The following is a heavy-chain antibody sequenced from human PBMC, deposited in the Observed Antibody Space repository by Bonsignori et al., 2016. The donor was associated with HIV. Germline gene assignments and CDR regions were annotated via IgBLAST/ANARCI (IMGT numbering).Heavy chain of an antibody. CDR3: AREAGYCNTTSCSNWLDP. Sequence: QVHLVQSGAEVKKPGSSVKVSCKASGDIFNSDTIIWVRQAPGQGLEWMGGIIPLIAIPNYAQKFQDRVTLTADKSMSTAYMELSSLTSEDTAVYFCAREAGYCNTTSCSNWLDPWG. V-gene: IGHV1-69*10. CDR2: IIPLIAIP. CDR1: GDIFNSDT. D-gene: IGHD2-2*01. J-gene: IGHJ5*02.